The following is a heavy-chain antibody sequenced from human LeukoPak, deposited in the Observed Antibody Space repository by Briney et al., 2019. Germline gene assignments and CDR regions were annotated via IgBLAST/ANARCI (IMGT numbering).Heavy chain of an antibody. J-gene: IGHJ4*02. CDR2: IYSGGST. Sequence: GGSLRPSCAASGFTVSSNYMSWVRQAPGKGLEWVSVIYSGGSTYYADSVKGRFTISRDNSKNTLYLQMNSLRAEDTAVYYCARAEPSGSYDYWGQGTLVTVSS. D-gene: IGHD1-26*01. V-gene: IGHV3-66*01. CDR1: GFTVSSNY. CDR3: ARAEPSGSYDY.